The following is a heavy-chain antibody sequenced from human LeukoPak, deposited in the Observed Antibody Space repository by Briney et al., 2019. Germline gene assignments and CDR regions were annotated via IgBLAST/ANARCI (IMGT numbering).Heavy chain of an antibody. V-gene: IGHV3-48*04. J-gene: IGHJ4*02. CDR1: GFTFSDYP. Sequence: GGSLRLSRAASGFTFSDYPMNWVRQAPGKGLEWISNIRGSGSGSGSGVYYADSVRGRFTISRDDAKNSLFLQMNSLRADDTAFYYCARDDKWGFDYWGQGALVTVSS. D-gene: IGHD7-27*01. CDR2: IRGSGSGSGSGV. CDR3: ARDDKWGFDY.